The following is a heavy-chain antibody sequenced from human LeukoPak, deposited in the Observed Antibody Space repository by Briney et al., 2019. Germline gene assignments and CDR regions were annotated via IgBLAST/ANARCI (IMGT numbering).Heavy chain of an antibody. CDR1: GFTFSSYS. CDR3: ASLGNSNYMDV. CDR2: ISSSSSYI. V-gene: IGHV3-21*01. Sequence: SGGSLRLSCAASGFTFSSYSMNWVRQAPGKGLEWVSSISSSSSYIYYADSVKGRFTISRDNAKNSLYPQMNSLRAEDTAVYYCASLGNSNYMDVWGKGTTVTVSS. D-gene: IGHD1-7*01. J-gene: IGHJ6*03.